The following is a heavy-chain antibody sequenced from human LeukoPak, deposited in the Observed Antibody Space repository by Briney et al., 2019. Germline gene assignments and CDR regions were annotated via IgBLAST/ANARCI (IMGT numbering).Heavy chain of an antibody. D-gene: IGHD3-10*01. CDR2: ISSRSSYI. Sequence: GGSLRLSCAASGFTFSSYSMNWVRQAPGKGLEWVSSISSRSSYIYYADSVKGRFTISRDNAKNSLYLQMNSLRAEDTAVYYCAREYDSGSYYNFGYWGQGTLVTVSS. CDR3: AREYDSGSYYNFGY. J-gene: IGHJ4*02. V-gene: IGHV3-21*01. CDR1: GFTFSSYS.